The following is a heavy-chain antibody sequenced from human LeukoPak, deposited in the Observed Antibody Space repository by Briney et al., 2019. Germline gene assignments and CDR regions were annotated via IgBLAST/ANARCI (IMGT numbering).Heavy chain of an antibody. D-gene: IGHD3-10*01. CDR2: IYTSGST. J-gene: IGHJ3*02. CDR3: ARALDKYGSGRNDAFDI. V-gene: IGHV4-4*07. CDR1: GGSISSYY. Sequence: TPSETLSLTCTVSGGSISSYYWSWIRQPAGKGLEWIGRIYTSGSTNYNPSLKSRVTMSVDTSKNQFSLKLSSVTAADTAVYYCARALDKYGSGRNDAFDIWGQGQWSPSPQ.